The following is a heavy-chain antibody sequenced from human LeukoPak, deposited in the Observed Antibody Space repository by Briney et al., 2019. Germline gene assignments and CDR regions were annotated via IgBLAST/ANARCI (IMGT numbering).Heavy chain of an antibody. Sequence: GKSLRLSCAASGFAFSKYAIHWVRQAPGKGLEWVAFISYDGTVKYYADSVKGRFTISRDNSRNTLSLQMNSLRAEDTAVYYCARDRSERYSTDYWGQGILVTVSS. CDR3: ARDRSERYSTDY. CDR1: GFAFSKYA. V-gene: IGHV3-30-3*01. D-gene: IGHD1-14*01. CDR2: ISYDGTVK. J-gene: IGHJ4*02.